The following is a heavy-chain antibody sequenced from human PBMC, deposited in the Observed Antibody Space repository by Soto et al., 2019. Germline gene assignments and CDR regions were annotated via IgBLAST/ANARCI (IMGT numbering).Heavy chain of an antibody. D-gene: IGHD4-17*01. CDR3: ARGVGYGDYGNLNFDY. V-gene: IGHV3-33*01. CDR1: GFTFSSYG. J-gene: IGHJ4*02. Sequence: QVQLVESGGGVVQPGRSLRLSCAASGFTFSSYGMHWVRQAPGKGLEWVAVIWYDGSNKYYADSVKGRFTISRDNSKNTRYLQMNSLRAEDTAVYYCARGVGYGDYGNLNFDYWGQGTLVTVSS. CDR2: IWYDGSNK.